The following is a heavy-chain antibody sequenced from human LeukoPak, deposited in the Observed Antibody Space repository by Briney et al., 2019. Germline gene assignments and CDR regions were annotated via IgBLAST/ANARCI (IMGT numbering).Heavy chain of an antibody. CDR3: ARGSSGSYFYFDY. CDR2: INWNGGSI. Sequence: GGSLRLSCAASGFTFDDYGMSWVRHGPGKGLEWVSGINWNGGSIGYADSVKGRFTISRDNAKNSLYLQMNSLRVEDTALYYCARGSSGSYFYFDYWGQGNVVTVSS. J-gene: IGHJ4*02. D-gene: IGHD1-26*01. CDR1: GFTFDDYG. V-gene: IGHV3-20*04.